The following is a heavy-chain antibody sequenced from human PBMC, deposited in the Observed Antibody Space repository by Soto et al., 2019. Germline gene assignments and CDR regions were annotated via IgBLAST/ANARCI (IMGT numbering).Heavy chain of an antibody. CDR3: TTGMVRGVIITSFDY. Sequence: GESLKISCAASGFTFSNAWMSWVRQAPGKGLEWVGRIKSKTDGGTTDYAAPVKGRFTISRDDSKNTLYLQMNSLKTEDTAVYYCTTGMVRGVIITSFDYWGQGTLVTVSS. V-gene: IGHV3-15*01. J-gene: IGHJ4*02. D-gene: IGHD3-10*01. CDR1: GFTFSNAW. CDR2: IKSKTDGGTT.